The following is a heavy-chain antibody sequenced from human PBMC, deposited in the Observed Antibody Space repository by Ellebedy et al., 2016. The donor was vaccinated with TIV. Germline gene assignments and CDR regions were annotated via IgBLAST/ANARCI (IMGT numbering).Heavy chain of an antibody. CDR1: GFTFSDYY. Sequence: GESLKISXAASGFTFSDYYMSWIRQAPGKGLEWVSYISSSSSYTNYADSVKGRFTISRDNAKNSLYLQMNSLRAEDTAVYYCARDRGPQDYWGQGTLVTVSS. V-gene: IGHV3-11*06. D-gene: IGHD3-10*01. CDR2: ISSSSSYT. CDR3: ARDRGPQDY. J-gene: IGHJ4*02.